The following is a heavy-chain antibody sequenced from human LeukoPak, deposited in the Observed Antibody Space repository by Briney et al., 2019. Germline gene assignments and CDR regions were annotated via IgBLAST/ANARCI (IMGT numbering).Heavy chain of an antibody. CDR3: ARSTNSDFDY. D-gene: IGHD2-8*01. CDR1: GYTFTSYY. Sequence: GASVKVSCKASGYTFTSYYMHWVRQAPGQGLEWMGIINPSGGSTSYAQRFQGRVTMTRDTSTGTVYMELSSLRSEDTAVYYCARSTNSDFDYWGQGTLVTVSS. J-gene: IGHJ4*02. CDR2: INPSGGST. V-gene: IGHV1-46*01.